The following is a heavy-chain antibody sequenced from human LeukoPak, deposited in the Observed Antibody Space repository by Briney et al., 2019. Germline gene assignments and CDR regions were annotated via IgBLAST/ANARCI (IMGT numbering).Heavy chain of an antibody. CDR1: GYTLTELS. Sequence: ASVKVSCKVSGYTLTELSMHWVRQAPGKGLEWMGGFDPEDGETIYAQKFQGRVTMTEDTSTDTAYMELSSLRSEDTAVYYCATGSPSSYSSSWSNRECYYYYYYMDVWGKGTTVTISS. CDR3: ATGSPSSYSSSWSNRECYYYYYYMDV. V-gene: IGHV1-24*01. CDR2: FDPEDGET. J-gene: IGHJ6*03. D-gene: IGHD6-13*01.